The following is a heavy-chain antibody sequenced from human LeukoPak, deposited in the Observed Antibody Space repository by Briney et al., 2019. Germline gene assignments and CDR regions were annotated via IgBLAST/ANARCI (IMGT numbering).Heavy chain of an antibody. CDR2: IYSGGST. D-gene: IGHD5-24*01. Sequence: GGSLRLSCAASGFTVSSNDMSWVRQATGRGVEWVSVIYSGGSTYYADSVKGRFTISRDNSKNTLYLQMNSLRAEDTAVYHCAREATRGEGDYWGQGTLVTVYS. CDR1: GFTVSSND. CDR3: AREATRGEGDY. J-gene: IGHJ4*02. V-gene: IGHV3-53*01.